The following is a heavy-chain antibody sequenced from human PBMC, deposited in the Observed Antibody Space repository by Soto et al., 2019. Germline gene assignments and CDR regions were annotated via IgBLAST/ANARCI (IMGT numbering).Heavy chain of an antibody. CDR2: IYYSGST. CDR3: ARESAKVPLKEKPAMAFDH. CDR1: GGSISSYY. Sequence: SETLSLTCTVSGGSISSYYWSWIRQPPGKGLEWIGYIYYSGSTNYNPSLKSRVTISVDTSKNQFSLKLSSVTAADTAVYYCARESAKVPLKEKPAMAFDHWGQGTLGTVPS. V-gene: IGHV4-59*01. D-gene: IGHD5-18*01. J-gene: IGHJ4*02.